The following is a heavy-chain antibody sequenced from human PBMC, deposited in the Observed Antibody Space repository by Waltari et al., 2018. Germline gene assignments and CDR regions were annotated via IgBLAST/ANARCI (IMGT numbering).Heavy chain of an antibody. D-gene: IGHD3-10*01. V-gene: IGHV1-46*03. J-gene: IGHJ6*03. CDR1: GYTFTSYY. Sequence: QVQLVQSGAEVKKPGASVKVSCKASGYTFTSYYMHWVRQAPGQGLEWMGIINPSGGSTSYAQKCQGRVTMTRDTSTSTVYMELSSLRSEDTAVYYCARDMVRGTYYYYYYMDVWGKGTTVTVSS. CDR2: INPSGGST. CDR3: ARDMVRGTYYYYYYMDV.